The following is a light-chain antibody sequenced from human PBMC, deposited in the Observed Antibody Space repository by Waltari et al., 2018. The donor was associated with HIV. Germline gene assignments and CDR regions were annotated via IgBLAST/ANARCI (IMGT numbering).Light chain of an antibody. Sequence: QSGLSQPPSTSRPPGQRVVISCSGDSSNVGKNYVSWFQQLPGAAPRLLIYRNDGRPSGVPDRVAAAKSGTSASLVISGLRSDDEADYFCASWDDALSSWLFGGGTKLTVL. CDR3: ASWDDALSSWL. CDR2: RND. J-gene: IGLJ6*01. V-gene: IGLV1-47*01. CDR1: SSNVGKNY.